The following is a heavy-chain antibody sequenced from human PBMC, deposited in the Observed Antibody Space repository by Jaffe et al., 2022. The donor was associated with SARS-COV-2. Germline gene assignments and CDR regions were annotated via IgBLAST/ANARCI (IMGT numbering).Heavy chain of an antibody. J-gene: IGHJ6*03. CDR3: ARDPRITMVRGMYYYYMDV. D-gene: IGHD3-10*01. CDR1: GYTFTSYG. CDR2: INAGNGNT. Sequence: QVQLVQSGAEVKKPGASVKVSCKASGYTFTSYGMHWVRQAPGQRLEWMGWINAGNGNTKYSPKFQGRVTITRDTSASTAYMELSSLRSEDTAVYYCARDPRITMVRGMYYYYMDVWGKGTTVTVSS. V-gene: IGHV1-3*01.